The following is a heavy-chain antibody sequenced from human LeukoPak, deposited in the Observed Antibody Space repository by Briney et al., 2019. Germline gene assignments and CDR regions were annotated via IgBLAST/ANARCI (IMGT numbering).Heavy chain of an antibody. CDR2: INHSGST. Sequence: SETLSLTCAVYGGSFSGYYWSWIRQPPGKGLEWNGEINHSGSTNYNPSLKSRVTISVDTSKNQFSLKLSSVTAADTAVYYCARSLYYDRKFDYWGQGTLVTVSS. V-gene: IGHV4-34*01. CDR3: ARSLYYDRKFDY. CDR1: GGSFSGYY. D-gene: IGHD3-22*01. J-gene: IGHJ4*02.